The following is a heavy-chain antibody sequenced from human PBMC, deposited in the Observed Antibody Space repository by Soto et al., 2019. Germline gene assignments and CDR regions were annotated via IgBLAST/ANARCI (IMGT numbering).Heavy chain of an antibody. J-gene: IGHJ4*02. CDR1: GDSMSSSNW. Sequence: SETLSLTCTVSGDSMSSSNWWNWVRQPPGKGLEWIGEAHHSGRTNYNPSLKSRVTISVDRSQNHFSLQLTSVTAADTAVYYCARSEATALDYWGQGTLVPVSS. V-gene: IGHV4-4*02. CDR3: ARSEATALDY. CDR2: AHHSGRT.